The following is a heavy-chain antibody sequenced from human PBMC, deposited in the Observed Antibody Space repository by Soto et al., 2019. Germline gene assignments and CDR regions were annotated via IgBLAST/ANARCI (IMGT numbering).Heavy chain of an antibody. V-gene: IGHV3-30*18. J-gene: IGHJ4*02. Sequence: PGGSLRLSCAAPGFTFSSYGMHWVRQAPGKGLEWVAVISYDGSNKYYADSVKGRFTISRDNSKNTLYLQMNSLRAEDTAVYYCAKGAPLQIFDYWGQGTLVTVSS. CDR1: GFTFSSYG. CDR3: AKGAPLQIFDY. CDR2: ISYDGSNK. D-gene: IGHD4-4*01.